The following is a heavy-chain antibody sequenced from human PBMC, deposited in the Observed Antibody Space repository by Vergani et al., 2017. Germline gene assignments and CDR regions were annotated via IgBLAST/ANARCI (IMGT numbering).Heavy chain of an antibody. CDR3: ARAGCVGSTSCRWSLKYFDL. Sequence: QVQLQESGPGLVKPSQTLSLTCTVSGGSISSGDYYWSWIHQPPGKGLEWIGYIYYSGSTYYNPSLKSRVTISVDTSKNQFSLKLSSVTAADTAVYYCARAGCVGSTSCRWSLKYFDLWGRGTLVTVSS. V-gene: IGHV4-30-4*08. D-gene: IGHD2-2*01. J-gene: IGHJ2*01. CDR1: GGSISSGDYY. CDR2: IYYSGST.